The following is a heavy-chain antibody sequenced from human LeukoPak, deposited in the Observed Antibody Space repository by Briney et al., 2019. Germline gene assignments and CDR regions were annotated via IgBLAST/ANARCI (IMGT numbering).Heavy chain of an antibody. CDR1: GFSFSSYG. CDR2: IWYDGSNK. V-gene: IGHV3-33*01. Sequence: GGSLRLSCAASGFSFSSYGMHWVRQAPGKGLEWVTVIWYDGSNKYYADSVKGRSTISRDNSKNTLYLQMDSLRAEDTAVYYCARVGDLGGMDVWGQGTTVIVSS. D-gene: IGHD1-26*01. J-gene: IGHJ6*02. CDR3: ARVGDLGGMDV.